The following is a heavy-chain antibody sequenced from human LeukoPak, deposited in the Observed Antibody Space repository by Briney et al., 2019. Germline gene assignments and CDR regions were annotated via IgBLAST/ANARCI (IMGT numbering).Heavy chain of an antibody. D-gene: IGHD6-6*01. V-gene: IGHV1-8*01. CDR2: MNPNSGNT. J-gene: IGHJ6*03. Sequence: GASVKVSCKASGYTFTSYDINWVRQATGQGLEWMGWMNPNSGNTGYAQKFQGRVTMTRNTSISTAYMELSSLRSEDTAVYYCARAGSYSSSSQCYYYMDVWGKGTTVTVSS. CDR3: ARAGSYSSSSQCYYYMDV. CDR1: GYTFTSYD.